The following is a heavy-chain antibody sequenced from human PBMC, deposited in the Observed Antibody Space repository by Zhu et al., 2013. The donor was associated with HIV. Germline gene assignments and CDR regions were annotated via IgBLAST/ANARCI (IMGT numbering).Heavy chain of an antibody. Sequence: QVQLVQSGAEVKKPGASVKVSCKASGYSFTGYYIHWVRQAPGQGLEWMGWINPNSGGTNYAQKFQGRVTMTRDTSISTAYMELSRLRSDDTAVYYCARDKDSLGGYGMDVWGQRDHGHRLL. V-gene: IGHV1-2*02. D-gene: IGHD1-26*01. CDR2: INPNSGGT. J-gene: IGHJ6*04. CDR3: ARDKDSLGGYGMDV. CDR1: GYSFTGYY.